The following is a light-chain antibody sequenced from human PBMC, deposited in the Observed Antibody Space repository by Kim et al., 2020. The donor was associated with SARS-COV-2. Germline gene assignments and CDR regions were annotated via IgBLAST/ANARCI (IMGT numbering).Light chain of an antibody. V-gene: IGLV2-8*01. CDR1: SSDVGVYNY. CDR2: EVT. Sequence: PGQSVSVSCTGTSSDVGVYNYVSWYQQHPGKAPKLMIDEVTKRPSGVPDRFSGSKSGNTASLTISGLQAEYEADYYCGSYAATKMVFAEGPRSPS. CDR3: GSYAATKMV. J-gene: IGLJ2*01.